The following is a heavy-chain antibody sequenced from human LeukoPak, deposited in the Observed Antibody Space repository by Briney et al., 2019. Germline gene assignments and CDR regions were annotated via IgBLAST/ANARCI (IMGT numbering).Heavy chain of an antibody. Sequence: GGSLRLSCAASGFTFDDYAMHWVRQAPGKGLEWVSLISWDGDSTYYADSVKGRFTISRDNSKNTLCLQMNSLRAEDTAVYYCARARIGYSYILDYWGQGTLVTVSS. D-gene: IGHD5-18*01. CDR3: ARARIGYSYILDY. J-gene: IGHJ4*02. CDR1: GFTFDDYA. V-gene: IGHV3-43D*03. CDR2: ISWDGDST.